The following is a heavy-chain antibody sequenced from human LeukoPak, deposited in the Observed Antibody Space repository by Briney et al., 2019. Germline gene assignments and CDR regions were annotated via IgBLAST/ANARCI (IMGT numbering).Heavy chain of an antibody. Sequence: PGGSLRLSCAASGFSFSTHSMTWVRLAPGKGLEWLSFISISGSSRHYADSVKGRFTISRDNAENSVYLQMNSLRTEDTAVYYCARGGIPHYFDNTGYFFGQFWGQGTRVTVSS. CDR2: ISISGSSR. D-gene: IGHD3-22*01. CDR1: GFSFSTHS. V-gene: IGHV3-48*04. CDR3: ARGGIPHYFDNTGYFFGQF. J-gene: IGHJ4*02.